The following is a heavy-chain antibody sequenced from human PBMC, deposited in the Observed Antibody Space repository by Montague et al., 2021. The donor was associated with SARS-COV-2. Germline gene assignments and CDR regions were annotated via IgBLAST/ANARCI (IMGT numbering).Heavy chain of an antibody. D-gene: IGHD3-10*01. J-gene: IGHJ4*02. Sequence: SLSLSFSASGFTFDDYGMSWVRQVPGKGLEWVSGISRTGDRTAYGDSVKGRFTISRDNAKNSLFLQMNSLRVEDTAFYHCSRGGGMIRGVVDFWGQGVRVTVSS. CDR3: SRGGGMIRGVVDF. CDR1: GFTFDDYG. CDR2: ISRTGDRT. V-gene: IGHV3-20*02.